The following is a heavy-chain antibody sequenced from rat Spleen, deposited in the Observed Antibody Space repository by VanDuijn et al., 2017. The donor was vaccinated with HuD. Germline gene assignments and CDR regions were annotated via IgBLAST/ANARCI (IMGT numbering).Heavy chain of an antibody. J-gene: IGHJ3*01. CDR1: GLSFSNYD. CDR3: TRHPTYYYSGDTLGF. V-gene: IGHV5-22*01. CDR2: ISYEGTTN. Sequence: EVQLVESGGGLVQPGRSLKLSCAASGLSFSNYDMAWVRQAPKKGLEWVASISYEGTTNYYGDSVKGRFTISRDNAKSTLYLQMSSLRSEDTATYYCTRHPTYYYSGDTLGFWGQGTLVTVSS. D-gene: IGHD1-1*01.